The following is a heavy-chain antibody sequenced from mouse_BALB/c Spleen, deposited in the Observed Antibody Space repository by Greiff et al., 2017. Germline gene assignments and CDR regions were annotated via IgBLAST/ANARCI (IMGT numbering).Heavy chain of an antibody. D-gene: IGHD2-10*02. CDR2: ISSGSSTI. CDR1: GFTFSSFG. CDR3: ARGKYGNFYYAMDY. V-gene: IGHV5-17*02. Sequence: EVNLVESGGGLVQPGGSRKLSCAASGFTFSSFGMHWVRQAPEKGLEWVAYISSGSSTIYYADTVKGRFTISRDNPKNTLFLQMTSLRSEDTAMYYCARGKYGNFYYAMDYWGQGTSVTVSS. J-gene: IGHJ4*01.